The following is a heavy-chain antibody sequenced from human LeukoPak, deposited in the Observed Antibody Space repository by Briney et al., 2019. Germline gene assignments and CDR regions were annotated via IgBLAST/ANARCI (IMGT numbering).Heavy chain of an antibody. CDR2: INPSGGST. J-gene: IGHJ4*02. V-gene: IGHV1-46*01. Sequence: GASVKVSCKASGYTFATYYIHWVRQAPGQGLEWMGIINPSGGSTSYTQKFQGRLTMTRDTSTSTVYMELSSLRSEDTAVYYCARAKGLFDHWGQGTLVTVSS. CDR3: ARAKGLFDH. CDR1: GYTFATYY.